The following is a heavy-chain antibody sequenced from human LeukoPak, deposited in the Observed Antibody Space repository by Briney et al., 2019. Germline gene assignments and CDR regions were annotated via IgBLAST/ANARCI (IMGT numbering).Heavy chain of an antibody. V-gene: IGHV1-69*13. CDR1: GGTFSSYA. J-gene: IGHJ4*02. CDR2: IIPIFGTA. CDR3: ARGGYCSSTSCYAQKIDY. D-gene: IGHD2-2*01. Sequence: ASVKVSCKASGGTFSSYAISWVRQAPGQGLEWMGGIIPIFGTANYAQKFQGRVTITADESTSTAYMELSSLRSEDTAVYYCARGGYCSSTSCYAQKIDYWGQGTLVTVSS.